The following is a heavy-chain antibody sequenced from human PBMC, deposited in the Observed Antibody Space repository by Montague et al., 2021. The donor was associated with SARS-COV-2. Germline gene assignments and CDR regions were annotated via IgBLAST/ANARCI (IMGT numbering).Heavy chain of an antibody. J-gene: IGHJ6*02. Sequence: SLRLSCAASGFAFGNFWMSWVRQAPGKGLEWVANIKQDAGEKDYGESVQGRFTISRDNAKKSLYLQMNSLRVEDTAVYYCATAGSGSYYYYKYGMDVWGQGTTVTVS. CDR2: IKQDAGEK. V-gene: IGHV3-7*01. CDR3: ATAGSGSYYYYKYGMDV. CDR1: GFAFGNFW. D-gene: IGHD3-10*01.